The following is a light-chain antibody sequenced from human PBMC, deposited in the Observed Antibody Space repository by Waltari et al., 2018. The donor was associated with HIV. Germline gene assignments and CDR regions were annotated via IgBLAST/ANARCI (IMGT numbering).Light chain of an antibody. CDR2: KAS. Sequence: IQMTQSPSTLSASVGDRVTITCRASQSLSSWLAWYQQKPGKAPNLLIYKASTLESGVPSRFSGSGSGTEFTLTISSLQPDDFATYYCQQYLTYPLTFGGGTKVEIK. CDR1: QSLSSW. V-gene: IGKV1-5*03. CDR3: QQYLTYPLT. J-gene: IGKJ4*01.